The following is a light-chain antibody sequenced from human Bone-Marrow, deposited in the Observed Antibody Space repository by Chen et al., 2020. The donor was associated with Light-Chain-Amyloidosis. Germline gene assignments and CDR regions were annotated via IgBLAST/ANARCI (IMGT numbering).Light chain of an antibody. CDR2: WAS. V-gene: IGKV4-1*01. J-gene: IGKJ4*01. Sequence: DIVMTQSPDSLAVSLGERATINCKSSQSVLYSNNKNYLAWSQQQPGQPPKVLFYWASARESGVPDRFSGSGSGTDFTISISRLQADDVAVYYCQHDHNAPLTFGGGTKVEIK. CDR1: QSVLYSNNKNY. CDR3: QHDHNAPLT.